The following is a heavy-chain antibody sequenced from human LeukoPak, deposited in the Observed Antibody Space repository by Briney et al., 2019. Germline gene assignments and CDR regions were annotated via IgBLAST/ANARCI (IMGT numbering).Heavy chain of an antibody. CDR3: ARAVYMSGGYYFDS. Sequence: PGRSLRLSCAASGFTFSSYAMQWVRQAPGKGLEWVAVISYDGSDKNYADSVKGRFTISRDNSKNTLYLQMNSLRADDTAVYYCARAVYMSGGYYFDSWGQGTLVIVSS. V-gene: IGHV3-30*04. CDR2: ISYDGSDK. CDR1: GFTFSSYA. J-gene: IGHJ4*02. D-gene: IGHD6-19*01.